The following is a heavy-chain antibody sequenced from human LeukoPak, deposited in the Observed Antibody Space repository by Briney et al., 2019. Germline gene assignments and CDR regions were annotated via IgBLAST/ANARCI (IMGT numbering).Heavy chain of an antibody. CDR3: ARVITMVRGVIPELVFDY. CDR1: GFTFSSYE. J-gene: IGHJ4*02. Sequence: PGGSLRLSCAASGFTFSSYEMNWVRQAPGKGLEWGSYISSSGSTIYYADSVKGRFTISRDNAKNSLYLQMNSLRAEDTAVYYCARVITMVRGVIPELVFDYWGQGTLVTVSS. V-gene: IGHV3-48*03. CDR2: ISSSGSTI. D-gene: IGHD3-10*01.